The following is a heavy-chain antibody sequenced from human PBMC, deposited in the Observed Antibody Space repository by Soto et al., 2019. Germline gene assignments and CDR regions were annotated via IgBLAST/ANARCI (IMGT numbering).Heavy chain of an antibody. V-gene: IGHV3-23*01. D-gene: IGHD1-7*01. CDR1: GFTFSSYA. CDR3: AKTPMELRTFYYYYYGMDV. J-gene: IGHJ6*02. Sequence: GGSLRLSCAASGFTFSSYAMSWVRQAPGKGLEWVSAISGSGGSTYYADSVKGRFTISRDNSKNTLYLQMNSLRAEDTAVYYCAKTPMELRTFYYYYYGMDVWGQGTTVTGSS. CDR2: ISGSGGST.